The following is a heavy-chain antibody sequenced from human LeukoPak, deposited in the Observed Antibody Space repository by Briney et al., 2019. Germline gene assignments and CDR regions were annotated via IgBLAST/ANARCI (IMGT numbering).Heavy chain of an antibody. CDR2: IYYSGST. CDR1: SDSISSYY. V-gene: IGHV4-59*01. D-gene: IGHD3-3*01. Sequence: SETLSLTCTVSSDSISSYYWSWIRQPPGKGLEWIGYIYYSGSTKYNPSLKSRVTISVDTSENQFSLKLSSVTAADTAVYYCARGGTYYDFWSGHRYYYYYGMDVWGQGTTVTVSS. J-gene: IGHJ6*02. CDR3: ARGGTYYDFWSGHRYYYYYGMDV.